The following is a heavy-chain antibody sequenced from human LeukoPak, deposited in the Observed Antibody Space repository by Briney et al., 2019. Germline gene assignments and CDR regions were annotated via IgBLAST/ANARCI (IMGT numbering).Heavy chain of an antibody. J-gene: IGHJ5*01. Sequence: SETPSLTCTVSGGSFSSSSYYWGWLRQPPGKGLEWIGSIYYSGSTYYNPSLMSRVTISVDTSKDQFSLKVTSVTAADTAVYYCARHPAPGIAAAGRYAFDSWGQGTLVTVSS. CDR2: IYYSGST. V-gene: IGHV4-39*01. CDR3: ARHPAPGIAAAGRYAFDS. D-gene: IGHD6-13*01. CDR1: GGSFSSSSYY.